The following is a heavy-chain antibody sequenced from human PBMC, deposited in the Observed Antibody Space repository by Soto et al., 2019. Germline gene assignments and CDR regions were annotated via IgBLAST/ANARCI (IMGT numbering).Heavy chain of an antibody. D-gene: IGHD3-22*01. CDR2: IIPILGIA. CDR3: ARLYDSSGYSIHTGDLGIQ. V-gene: IGHV1-69*02. Sequence: GASVKVSCKASGGTFSSYTISWVRQAPGQGLEWMGRIIPILGIANYAQKFQGRVTITADKSTSTAYMELSSLRSEDTAVYYCARLYDSSGYSIHTGDLGIQWGQGTLVTVSS. CDR1: GGTFSSYT. J-gene: IGHJ4*02.